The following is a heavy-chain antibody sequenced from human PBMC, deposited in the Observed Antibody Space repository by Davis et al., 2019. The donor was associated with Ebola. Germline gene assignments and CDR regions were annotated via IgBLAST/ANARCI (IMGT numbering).Heavy chain of an antibody. CDR1: GGSISSYY. Sequence: MPSETLSLTCTVSGGSISSYYWSWIRQPPGKGLEWIGYIYYSGSTYYNPSLKSRVTISVDTSKNQFSLKLSSVTAADTAVYYCARLRIVGATLRYYFDYWGQGTLVTVSS. J-gene: IGHJ4*02. V-gene: IGHV4-59*08. CDR3: ARLRIVGATLRYYFDY. CDR2: IYYSGST. D-gene: IGHD1-26*01.